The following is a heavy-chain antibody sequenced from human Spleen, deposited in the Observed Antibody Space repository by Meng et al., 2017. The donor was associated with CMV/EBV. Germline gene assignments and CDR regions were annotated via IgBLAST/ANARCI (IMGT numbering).Heavy chain of an antibody. D-gene: IGHD3-10*01. Sequence: KVSCKGSGYSFTSYWIGWVRQMPGKGLEWMGIIYPGDSDTRYSPSFQGQVTISADKSISTAYLQWSSLKASDTAMYYCARRNYYGSGSYDTALGYWGQGTLVTVSS. V-gene: IGHV5-51*01. CDR2: IYPGDSDT. CDR1: GYSFTSYW. CDR3: ARRNYYGSGSYDTALGY. J-gene: IGHJ4*02.